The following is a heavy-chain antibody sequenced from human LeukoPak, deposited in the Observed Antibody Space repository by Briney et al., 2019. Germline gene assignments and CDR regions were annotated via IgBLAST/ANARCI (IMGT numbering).Heavy chain of an antibody. CDR3: ARMKEIKGASLDY. Sequence: GGSLRLSCAASGFSFSKYAMHWVRQAPGKGLEWVAVISFDETKKYYADSVKGRFTISRDNSNNTLFLQMNSLKTEDTAVYFCARMKEIKGASLDYWGQGSLVTVSS. J-gene: IGHJ4*02. CDR1: GFSFSKYA. V-gene: IGHV3-30-3*01. D-gene: IGHD3-16*01. CDR2: ISFDETKK.